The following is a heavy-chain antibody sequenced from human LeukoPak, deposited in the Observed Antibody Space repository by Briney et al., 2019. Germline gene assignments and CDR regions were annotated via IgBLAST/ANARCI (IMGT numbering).Heavy chain of an antibody. J-gene: IGHJ5*02. Sequence: SVKVSCKASGGTFSSYAISWVRQAPGQGLEWMGGIIPIFGTANYAQKFQGRVTITTDESTSTAYMELSSLRSEDTAVYYCAREGYSYGRGWFDPWGQGTLVTVSS. CDR1: GGTFSSYA. D-gene: IGHD5-18*01. CDR2: IIPIFGTA. V-gene: IGHV1-69*05. CDR3: AREGYSYGRGWFDP.